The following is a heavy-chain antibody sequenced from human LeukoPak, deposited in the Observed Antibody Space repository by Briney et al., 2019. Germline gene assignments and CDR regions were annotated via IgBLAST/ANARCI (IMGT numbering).Heavy chain of an antibody. CDR1: GYTFTSYD. Sequence: ASVKVSCKASGYTFTSYDINWVRQATGQGLEWMGWMNPNSGNTGYAHKFQGRVTMTRNTSISTAYMELSSLRSEDTAVYYCARGERLRDYESSGYYYRFDYWGQGTLVTVSS. CDR3: ARGERLRDYESSGYYYRFDY. V-gene: IGHV1-8*01. J-gene: IGHJ4*02. D-gene: IGHD3-22*01. CDR2: MNPNSGNT.